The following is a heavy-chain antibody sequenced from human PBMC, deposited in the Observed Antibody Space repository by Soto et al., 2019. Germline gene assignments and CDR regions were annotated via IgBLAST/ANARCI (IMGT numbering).Heavy chain of an antibody. CDR2: IIPIFGTA. CDR3: APELGEEGDAFDI. D-gene: IGHD3-16*01. CDR1: GCTFSSYA. J-gene: IGHJ3*02. Sequence: QVQLVQSGAEVKKPGSSVKVSCKASGCTFSSYAISWVRQAPGQGLEWMGGIIPIFGTANYAQKFQGRVTITAAESTRTAYMELSSLRSEDTAVYYCAPELGEEGDAFDIWGQGTMVTVAS. V-gene: IGHV1-69*01.